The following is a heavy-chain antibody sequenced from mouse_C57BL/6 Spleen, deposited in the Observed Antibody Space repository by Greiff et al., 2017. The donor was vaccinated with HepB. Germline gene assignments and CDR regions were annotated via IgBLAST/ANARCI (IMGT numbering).Heavy chain of an antibody. D-gene: IGHD1-1*01. J-gene: IGHJ2*01. Sequence: DVKLVESGGGLVKPGASLKLSCAASGFTFRDYGMHWVRQAPEKGLEWVAYISSGSSTIYYADTVKGRFTISRDNAKNTLFLQMTSLRSEDTAMYYCASGSGYDYWGQGTTLTVSS. V-gene: IGHV5-17*01. CDR2: ISSGSSTI. CDR3: ASGSGYDY. CDR1: GFTFRDYG.